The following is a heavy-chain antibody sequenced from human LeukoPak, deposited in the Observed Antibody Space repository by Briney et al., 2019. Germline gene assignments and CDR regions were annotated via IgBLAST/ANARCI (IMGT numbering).Heavy chain of an antibody. D-gene: IGHD3-10*01. V-gene: IGHV4-34*01. J-gene: IGHJ4*02. CDR3: ARRHGSPTYYYGSGRSYYFDY. Sequence: SETLSLTCAVYGGSFSGYYWSWIRQPPGKGLEWIGEINHSGSTNYNPSLKSRVTISVDTSKNQFSLKLSSVTAADTAVYYCARRHGSPTYYYGSGRSYYFDYWGQGTLVTVSS. CDR1: GGSFSGYY. CDR2: INHSGST.